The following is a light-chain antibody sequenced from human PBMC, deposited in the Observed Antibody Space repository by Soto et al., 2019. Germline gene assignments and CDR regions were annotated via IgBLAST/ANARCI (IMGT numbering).Light chain of an antibody. J-gene: IGKJ5*01. CDR2: AAS. CDR3: QKYNNGPRS. CDR1: QGISNY. Sequence: DIQMTQSPSSLSASVGDRVTITCRASQGISNYVAWYQQKPGKVPKLLIYAASTLQSGVPSRFSGSGSGTDLTLTISSLQPEAVATYYCQKYNNGPRSFGEGTRLEIK. V-gene: IGKV1-27*01.